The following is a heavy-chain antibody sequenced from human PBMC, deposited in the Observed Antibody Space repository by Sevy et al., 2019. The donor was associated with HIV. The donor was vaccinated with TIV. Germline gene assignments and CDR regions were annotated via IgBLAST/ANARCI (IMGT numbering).Heavy chain of an antibody. CDR3: AKDTVRVGFCDY. CDR2: IRYDGSNQ. D-gene: IGHD4-4*01. CDR1: GFSFSIHA. J-gene: IGHJ4*02. V-gene: IGHV3-30*02. Sequence: GGSLRLSCAASGFSFSIHAMHWVRQAPGKGLEWVAFIRYDGSNQYYADSVKGRFTISRDNSQNTLFLQMNSLGTEDTAVYYCAKDTVRVGFCDYWGQGTLVTVSS.